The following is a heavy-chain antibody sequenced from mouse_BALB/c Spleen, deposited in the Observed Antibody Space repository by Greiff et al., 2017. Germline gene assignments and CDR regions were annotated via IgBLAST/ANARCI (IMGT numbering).Heavy chain of an antibody. Sequence: EVNVVESGGGLVKPGGSLKLSCAASGFTFSSYAMSWVRQSPEKRLEWVAEISSGGSYTYYPDTVTGRFTISRDNAKNTLYLEMSSLRSEDTAMYYCARAPFTTVVADYAMDYWGQGTSVTVSS. CDR1: GFTFSSYA. CDR3: ARAPFTTVVADYAMDY. CDR2: ISSGGSYT. J-gene: IGHJ4*01. V-gene: IGHV5-9-4*01. D-gene: IGHD1-1*01.